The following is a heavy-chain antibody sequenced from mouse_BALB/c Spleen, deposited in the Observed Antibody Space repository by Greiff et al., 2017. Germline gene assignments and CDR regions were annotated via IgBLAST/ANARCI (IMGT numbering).Heavy chain of an antibody. Sequence: VQLQQSGPELVKPGASVKMSCKASGYTFTSYVMHWVKQKPGQGLEWIGYINPYNDGTKYNEKFKGKATLTSDKSSSTAYMELSSLTSEDSAVYYCARDGTTVQFAYWGQGTLVTVSA. J-gene: IGHJ3*01. CDR3: ARDGTTVQFAY. CDR1: GYTFTSYV. V-gene: IGHV1-14*01. CDR2: INPYNDGT. D-gene: IGHD1-1*01.